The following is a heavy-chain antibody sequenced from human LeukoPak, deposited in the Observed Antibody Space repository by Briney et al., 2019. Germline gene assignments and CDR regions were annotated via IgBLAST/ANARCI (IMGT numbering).Heavy chain of an antibody. CDR3: ARDLLRALSGYIPAYAFDI. V-gene: IGHV1-69*13. CDR1: GGTFSSYA. CDR2: VIPIFGTA. J-gene: IGHJ3*02. Sequence: SVKVSCKASGGTFSSYAISWVRQAPGQGLEWMGGVIPIFGTANYAQKFQGRVTITADESTSTAYMELSSLRSEDTAVYYCARDLLRALSGYIPAYAFDIWGQGTMVTVSS. D-gene: IGHD3-22*01.